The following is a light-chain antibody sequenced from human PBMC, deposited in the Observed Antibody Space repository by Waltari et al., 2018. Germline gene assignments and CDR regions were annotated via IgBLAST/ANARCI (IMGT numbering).Light chain of an antibody. J-gene: IGKJ1*01. CDR3: HQYYNTPWT. V-gene: IGKV3-15*01. CDR2: GAS. Sequence: EIVMTQSPATLSVSPGERATLSCRASQSISSNLAWYQQQPGQAPRLLIYGASTRATGIPARFSGSGSGTEFTLTISSLQSEDVAVYYCHQYYNTPWTFGQGTKVEI. CDR1: QSISSN.